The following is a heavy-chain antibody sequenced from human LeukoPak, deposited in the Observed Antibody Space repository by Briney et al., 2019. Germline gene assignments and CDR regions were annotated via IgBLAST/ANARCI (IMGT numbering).Heavy chain of an antibody. CDR1: GLTVSSNY. CDR2: IYTGGST. V-gene: IGHV3-53*01. CDR3: AREYYDNSGGEDAFDI. D-gene: IGHD3-22*01. Sequence: GGSLRLSCAASGLTVSSNYMSWVRQAPGKGLEWVSVIYTGGSTYYADSVKGRFTISRDNSKNTLFLQMNSLRADDTAVYYCAREYYDNSGGEDAFDIWGPGTMVTVSS. J-gene: IGHJ3*02.